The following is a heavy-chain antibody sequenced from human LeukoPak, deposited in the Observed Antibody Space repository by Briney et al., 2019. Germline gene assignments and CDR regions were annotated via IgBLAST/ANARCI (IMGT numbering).Heavy chain of an antibody. V-gene: IGHV3-48*03. Sequence: GGSLRLSCAASGFTFSSYEMNWVRQAPGKGLEWVSYISSSGSTKYYADSVKGRFTISRDNAKNSLYLQMSSLRAEDTALYYCARDGPRSVSSSSYFDYWGQGTLVTVSS. J-gene: IGHJ4*02. CDR2: ISSSGSTK. CDR3: ARDGPRSVSSSSYFDY. D-gene: IGHD6-13*01. CDR1: GFTFSSYE.